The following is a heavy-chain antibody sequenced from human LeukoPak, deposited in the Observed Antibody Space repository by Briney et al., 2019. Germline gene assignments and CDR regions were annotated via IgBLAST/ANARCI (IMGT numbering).Heavy chain of an antibody. V-gene: IGHV1-69*13. Sequence: SVKVSCMASGGTFSSYAISWVRQAPGQGLEWMGGIIPIFGTANYAQKFQGRVTITADESTSTAYMELSSLRSEDTAVYYCARDLGYCSSTSCYGDSDWFDPWGQGTLVTVSS. J-gene: IGHJ5*02. D-gene: IGHD2-2*01. CDR1: GGTFSSYA. CDR3: ARDLGYCSSTSCYGDSDWFDP. CDR2: IIPIFGTA.